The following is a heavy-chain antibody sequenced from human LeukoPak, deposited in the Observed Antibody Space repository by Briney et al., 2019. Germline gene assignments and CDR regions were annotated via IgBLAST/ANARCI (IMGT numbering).Heavy chain of an antibody. D-gene: IGHD2-21*01. V-gene: IGHV3-7*01. Sequence: GGSLRLSCAASGFTFSSYWMSWVRQAPGKGLEWVANIKQDGSEKYYVDSVKGRFTISRDNAKNSLYLQINSLRAEDTAVYYCARDFAIAVPYFDYWGQGTLVTVSS. CDR1: GFTFSSYW. CDR2: IKQDGSEK. J-gene: IGHJ4*02. CDR3: ARDFAIAVPYFDY.